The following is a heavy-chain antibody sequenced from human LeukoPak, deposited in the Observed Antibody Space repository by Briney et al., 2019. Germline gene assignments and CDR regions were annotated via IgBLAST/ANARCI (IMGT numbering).Heavy chain of an antibody. CDR2: IRFDATNK. V-gene: IGHV3-30*02. CDR3: AKEQYPGYFDF. J-gene: IGHJ4*02. D-gene: IGHD1-14*01. CDR1: GFISSGSS. Sequence: GGSLRLSCAASGFISSGSSMHWVRQAPGKGLEWVCFIRFDATNKYYADSMKGRFTISRDNSNNTLYLQLNNVRTEDTATYFCAKEQYPGYFDFWGQGTLVTVSA.